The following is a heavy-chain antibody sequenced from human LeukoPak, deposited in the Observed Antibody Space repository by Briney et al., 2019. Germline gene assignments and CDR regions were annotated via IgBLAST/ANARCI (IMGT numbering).Heavy chain of an antibody. CDR1: GFTFSSYS. Sequence: GGSLRLSCAASGFTFSSYSMNWVRQAPGKGLGWVSSISSSSSYIYYTDSVKGRFTISRDNAKNSLYLQMNSLRAEDTAVYYCARARGIAARNAFDIWGQGTMVTVSS. D-gene: IGHD6-6*01. J-gene: IGHJ3*02. V-gene: IGHV3-21*01. CDR3: ARARGIAARNAFDI. CDR2: ISSSSSYI.